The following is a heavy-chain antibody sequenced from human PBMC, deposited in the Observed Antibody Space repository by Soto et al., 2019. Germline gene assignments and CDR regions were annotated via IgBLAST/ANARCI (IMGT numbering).Heavy chain of an antibody. CDR1: EFTLTNYW. D-gene: IGHD1-26*01. V-gene: IGHV3-7*01. CDR2: INEDGSDK. CDR3: AGVNGNL. J-gene: IGHJ5*02. Sequence: EVQLVESGGGLVQPGGSLRLSCVASEFTLTNYWMTWLRQAPGKGLEWVASINEDGSDKFHVDSLKGRFSISKDAAQNSLYLQMAGLSAEDTGIDYCAGVNGNLWGQGTLVTVSS.